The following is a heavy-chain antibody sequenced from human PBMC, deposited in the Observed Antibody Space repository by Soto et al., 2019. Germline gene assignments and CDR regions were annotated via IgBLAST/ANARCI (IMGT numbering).Heavy chain of an antibody. CDR2: INHSGST. D-gene: IGHD6-13*01. Sequence: SETLSLTCAVYGGSFSGYYWSWIRQPPGKGLEWIGEINHSGSTNYNPSLKSRVTISVDTSKNQFSLKLSSVTAADTAVYYCARLSSVRSSSWYRPYYYYGMDVWGQGTTVTVSS. J-gene: IGHJ6*02. CDR1: GGSFSGYY. CDR3: ARLSSVRSSSWYRPYYYYGMDV. V-gene: IGHV4-34*01.